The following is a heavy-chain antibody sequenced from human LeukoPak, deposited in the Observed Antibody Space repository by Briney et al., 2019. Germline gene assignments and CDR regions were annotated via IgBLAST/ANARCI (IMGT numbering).Heavy chain of an antibody. J-gene: IGHJ4*02. Sequence: SCKAYGYTFMSHGISWVRQAPGKGLEWVSSISGGAGSASYADSVKGRFTMSGDNSKNTLYLQMNSLRAEDTAVYYCAKDGGYGSGNYYPDYWGQGTLVTVSS. CDR3: AKDGGYGSGNYYPDY. CDR1: GYTFMSHG. CDR2: ISGGAGSA. D-gene: IGHD3-10*01. V-gene: IGHV3-23*01.